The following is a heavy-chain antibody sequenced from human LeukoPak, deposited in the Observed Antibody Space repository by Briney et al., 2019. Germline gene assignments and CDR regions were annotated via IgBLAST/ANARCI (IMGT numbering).Heavy chain of an antibody. CDR1: GFTFSNYD. J-gene: IGHJ1*01. CDR2: IINSGNTI. V-gene: IGHV3-48*03. CDR3: VRDSAGSAWFGESFTN. Sequence: GGSLRLSCAASGFTFSNYDMNWVRQAPGKGLEWVSYIINSGNTIYYADSVKGRFTISRDNAKNSLFLQMSSLRAEGTAVYYCVRDSAGSAWFGESFTNWGQGTLVTVSS. D-gene: IGHD6-19*01.